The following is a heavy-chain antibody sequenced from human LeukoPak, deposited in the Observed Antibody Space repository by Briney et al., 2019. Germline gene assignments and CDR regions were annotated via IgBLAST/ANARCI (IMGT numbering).Heavy chain of an antibody. CDR3: ARDTYDSSDYKEV. CDR2: IIPIFGTA. Sequence: ASVKVSCKASGYTFTSYAISWVRQAPGQGLEWMGGIIPIFGTANYAQKFQGRVTITTDESTSTAYMELSSLRSEDTAVYYCARDTYDSSDYKEVWGQGTLVTVSS. D-gene: IGHD3-22*01. V-gene: IGHV1-69*05. CDR1: GYTFTSYA. J-gene: IGHJ4*02.